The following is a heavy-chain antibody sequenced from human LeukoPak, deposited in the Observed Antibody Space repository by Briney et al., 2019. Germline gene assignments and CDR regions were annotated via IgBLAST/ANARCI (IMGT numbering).Heavy chain of an antibody. CDR2: INHSGST. Sequence: SETLSLTCAVYGGSFSGYYWSWIRQPPGKGLEWIGEINHSGSTNYNPSLKSRVTISVDTSKNQFSLKLSSVTAADTAVYYCARGRVDFWSGYFDYWGQGTLVTVSS. J-gene: IGHJ4*02. CDR3: ARGRVDFWSGYFDY. D-gene: IGHD3-3*01. CDR1: GGSFSGYY. V-gene: IGHV4-34*01.